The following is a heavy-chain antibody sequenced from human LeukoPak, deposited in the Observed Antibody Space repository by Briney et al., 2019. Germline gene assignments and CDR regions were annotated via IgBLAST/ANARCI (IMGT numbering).Heavy chain of an antibody. CDR2: ISGSGGST. CDR1: GFTFSSYA. CDR3: ARAFTVTSDCDAFDI. V-gene: IGHV3-23*01. J-gene: IGHJ3*02. D-gene: IGHD4-17*01. Sequence: PGGSLRLSCAASGFTFSSYAMSWVRQAPGKGLEWVSAISGSGGSTYYADSVKGRFTISRDNAKNSLYLQMNSLRAEDTAVYYCARAFTVTSDCDAFDIWGQGTMVTVSS.